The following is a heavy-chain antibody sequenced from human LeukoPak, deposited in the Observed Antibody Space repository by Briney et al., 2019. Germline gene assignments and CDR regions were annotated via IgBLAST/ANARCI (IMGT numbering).Heavy chain of an antibody. J-gene: IGHJ6*02. CDR2: INHSGNT. V-gene: IGHV4-34*01. CDR1: GVSFSSNY. D-gene: IGHD2-15*01. CDR3: ARANPRKYCSGGSCSKVYYYYYGMDV. Sequence: SETLSLTCAVYGVSFSSNYWSWIRQAPGKGLEWIGEINHSGNTYYTPSLKGRVTISVDTSKNQFSLKLSSVTAADTAVYYCARANPRKYCSGGSCSKVYYYYYGMDVWGQGTTVTVSS.